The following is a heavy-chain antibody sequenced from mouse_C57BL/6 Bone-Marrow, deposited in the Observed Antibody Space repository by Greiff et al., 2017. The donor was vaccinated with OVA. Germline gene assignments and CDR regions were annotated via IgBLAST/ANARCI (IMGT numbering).Heavy chain of an antibody. V-gene: IGHV1-64*01. CDR1: GYTITSYW. CDR2: INPNSGSN. J-gene: IGHJ3*01. CDR3: ARRTGGAY. Sequence: QVQLQQPGAELVKPGASVKLSCTASGYTITSYWLPWVKQRPGQGLEWIGLINPNSGSNNYNEKFTSKATLTVDKSSSTAYMQLSSLTSEDSAVYYVARRTGGAYWGQGTLVTVSA.